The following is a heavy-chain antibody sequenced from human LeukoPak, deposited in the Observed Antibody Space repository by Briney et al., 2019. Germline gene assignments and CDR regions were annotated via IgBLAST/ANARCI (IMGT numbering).Heavy chain of an antibody. Sequence: GESLKISCKGSGCSFTYWIGWVRQMPGKGPEWMGIINPVDSDTKYSPSFQGQVTISADKSISTAYLQWSSLKASDTAMYYCARLIRGVYYFDHWGQGTLVTVSS. D-gene: IGHD3-10*01. CDR2: INPVDSDT. CDR3: ARLIRGVYYFDH. V-gene: IGHV5-51*01. J-gene: IGHJ4*02. CDR1: GCSFTYW.